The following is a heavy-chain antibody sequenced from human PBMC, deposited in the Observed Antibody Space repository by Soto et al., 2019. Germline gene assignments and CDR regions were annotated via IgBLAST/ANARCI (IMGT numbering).Heavy chain of an antibody. CDR2: ISVYYGNR. V-gene: IGHV1-18*04. Sequence: QVQLVQSGAEVRKPGASVKVSCKASNYTFTSYSISWVRQAPGQGLEWMGWISVYYGNRNYAQKFQARVTITTDASTSAAYLELRSLTSDDTAVYYWARGGLKWEGGVFDFLGQGTLVTVSS. J-gene: IGHJ4*02. D-gene: IGHD1-26*01. CDR3: ARGGLKWEGGVFDF. CDR1: NYTFTSYS.